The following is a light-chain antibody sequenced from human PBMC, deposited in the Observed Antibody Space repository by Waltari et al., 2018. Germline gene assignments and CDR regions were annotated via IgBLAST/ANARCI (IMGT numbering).Light chain of an antibody. CDR3: QQYDSKPT. V-gene: IGKV3-20*01. Sequence: IVLTQSLDTLSLSHGETAALSCRASDTINSEFLAWYQHKVGQAPRLLIYGTSTRAAGIPERFRGAGSGRDYTLSIIGLEPEDFAVYYCQQYDSKPTFGPGTKV. CDR1: DTINSEF. J-gene: IGKJ1*01. CDR2: GTS.